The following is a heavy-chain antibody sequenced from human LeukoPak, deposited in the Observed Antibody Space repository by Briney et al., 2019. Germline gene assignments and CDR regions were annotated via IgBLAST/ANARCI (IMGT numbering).Heavy chain of an antibody. CDR3: ASEYGSGGYWQVGY. V-gene: IGHV3-21*01. Sequence: PGGSLRLSCAASGFTFSSYSMNWVRQAPGKGLEWVSSISSSSSYIYYADSVKGRFTISRDNAKNSLYLQMNSLRAEDTAVYYCASEYGSGGYWQVGYWGQGTLVTVSS. D-gene: IGHD3-10*01. J-gene: IGHJ4*02. CDR1: GFTFSSYS. CDR2: ISSSSSYI.